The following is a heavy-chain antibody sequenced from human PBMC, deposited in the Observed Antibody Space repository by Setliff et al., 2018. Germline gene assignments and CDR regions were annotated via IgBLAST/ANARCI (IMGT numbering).Heavy chain of an antibody. CDR2: IFYNGMA. J-gene: IGHJ6*03. CDR3: VRTDYSDGRYSMDV. V-gene: IGHV4-39*07. CDR1: GASIRNNYY. D-gene: IGHD6-19*01. Sequence: LSLTCAVSGASIRNNYYWGWIRQSPGTGLEWIGSIFYNGMAYYNPSLKSRVTISVDKSTNQFSLKLNSVTAADTAVYYCVRTDYSDGRYSMDVWGKGTTVTVSS.